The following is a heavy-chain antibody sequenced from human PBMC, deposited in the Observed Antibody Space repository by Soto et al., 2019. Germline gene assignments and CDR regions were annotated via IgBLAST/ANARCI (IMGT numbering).Heavy chain of an antibody. CDR1: GFTFSSYW. CDR3: ARAPYDFWSGYYGYFDY. V-gene: IGHV3-7*03. Sequence: EVQLVESGGGLVQPGGSLRLSCAASGFTFSSYWMSWVHQAPGKGLEWVANIKQDGSEKYYVDSVKDRFTISRDNAKNSLYLQMNSLRAEDTAVYYCARAPYDFWSGYYGYFDYWGQGTLVTVSS. CDR2: IKQDGSEK. J-gene: IGHJ4*02. D-gene: IGHD3-3*01.